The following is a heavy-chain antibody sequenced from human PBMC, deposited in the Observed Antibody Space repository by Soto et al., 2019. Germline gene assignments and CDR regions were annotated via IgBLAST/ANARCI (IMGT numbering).Heavy chain of an antibody. J-gene: IGHJ3*02. CDR3: ARPSYSSSWYDAFDI. CDR1: GYTFTSYD. CDR2: MNPNSGNT. D-gene: IGHD6-13*01. V-gene: IGHV1-8*01. Sequence: ASVKVSCKASGYTFTSYDINWVRQATGQGLEWMGWMNPNSGNTGYAQKFQGRVTMTRNTSISTAYMELSRLRSEDTAVYYCARPSYSSSWYDAFDIWGQGTMVTVSS.